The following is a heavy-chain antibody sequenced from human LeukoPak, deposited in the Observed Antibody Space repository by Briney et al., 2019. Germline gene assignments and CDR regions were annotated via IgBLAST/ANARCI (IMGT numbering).Heavy chain of an antibody. J-gene: IGHJ5*02. Sequence: SETLSLTCTVSGGSISSYYWSWIRQPAGKGLEWIGRIYTSGSTNYNPSLKSRVTMSVDTSKNQFSLKLSSVTAADTAAYYCARGERWLNWFDPWGQGTLVTVSS. CDR2: IYTSGST. D-gene: IGHD6-19*01. CDR1: GGSISSYY. CDR3: ARGERWLNWFDP. V-gene: IGHV4-4*07.